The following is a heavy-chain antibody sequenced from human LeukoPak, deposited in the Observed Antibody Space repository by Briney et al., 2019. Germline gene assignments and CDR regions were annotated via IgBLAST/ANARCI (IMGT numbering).Heavy chain of an antibody. D-gene: IGHD4-23*01. V-gene: IGHV3-30*04. CDR2: ISYDGSNK. Sequence: PGGSLRLSCAASGFTFSSYAMHWVRQAPGKGLEWVAVISYDGSNKYYADSVKGRFTISRDNSKNTLYLQMNSLRAEDTAVYYCARDRVSYMDVWGKGTTVTVSS. CDR1: GFTFSSYA. J-gene: IGHJ6*03. CDR3: ARDRVSYMDV.